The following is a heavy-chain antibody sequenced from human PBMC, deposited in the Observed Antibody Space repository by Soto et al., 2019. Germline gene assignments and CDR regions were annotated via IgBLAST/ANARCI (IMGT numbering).Heavy chain of an antibody. Sequence: SETLSLTCAVSGGSISSGAYSWSWIRQPPGKGLEWIGYIDHSGSTYYSPSLKSRVTVSVDRSKNQFSPKLSSVTAADTAVFYCARGPYDSSGFYSAFDIWGQGTMVTVSS. CDR2: IDHSGST. V-gene: IGHV4-30-2*01. J-gene: IGHJ3*02. CDR3: ARGPYDSSGFYSAFDI. CDR1: GGSISSGAYS. D-gene: IGHD3-22*01.